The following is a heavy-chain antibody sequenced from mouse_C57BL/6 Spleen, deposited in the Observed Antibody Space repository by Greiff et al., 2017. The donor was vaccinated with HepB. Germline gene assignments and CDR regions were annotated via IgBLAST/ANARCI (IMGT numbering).Heavy chain of an antibody. D-gene: IGHD1-1*01. J-gene: IGHJ4*01. V-gene: IGHV1-15*01. CDR3: TRDSITTVVNAMDY. CDR1: GYTFTDYE. CDR2: IDPETGGT. Sequence: QVQLKQSGAELVRPGASVTLSCKASGYTFTDYEMHWVKQTPVHGLEWIGAIDPETGGTAYNQKFKGKAILTADKSSSTAYMELRSLTSEDSAVYYCTRDSITTVVNAMDYWGQGTSVTVSS.